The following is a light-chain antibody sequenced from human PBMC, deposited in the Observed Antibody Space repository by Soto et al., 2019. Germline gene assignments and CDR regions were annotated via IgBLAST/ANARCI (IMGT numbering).Light chain of an antibody. Sequence: QSVLTQPPSASGTPGQSVTISCSGSSSNIGGNTVSWYQQLPGTAPKLLIYSNNQRPSGVPDRVSGSKSGTSASLAISGLQSEDESDYYCATWDDSLNGLFGGGTKLTVL. CDR1: SSNIGGNT. CDR2: SNN. V-gene: IGLV1-44*01. CDR3: ATWDDSLNGL. J-gene: IGLJ2*01.